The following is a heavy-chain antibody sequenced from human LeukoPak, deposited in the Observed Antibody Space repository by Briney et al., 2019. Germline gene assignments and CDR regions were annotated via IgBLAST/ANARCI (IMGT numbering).Heavy chain of an antibody. Sequence: RGSLRLSCAASGFISFNDYYLTWIRQAPGKGLQCISYITSANTMYYAASVKGRFTIARDNAKNTLFLQMNSLRAEDTAVYYCARRGTGHGMDVWGQGTTVIVSS. J-gene: IGHJ6*02. V-gene: IGHV3-11*04. CDR3: ARRGTGHGMDV. D-gene: IGHD1-1*01. CDR1: GFISFNDYY. CDR2: ITSANTM.